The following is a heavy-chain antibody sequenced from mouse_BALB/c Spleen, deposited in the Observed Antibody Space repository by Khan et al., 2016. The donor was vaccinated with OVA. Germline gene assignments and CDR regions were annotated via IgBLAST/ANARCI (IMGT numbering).Heavy chain of an antibody. CDR1: GYSFTSYY. CDR2: IDPVNGGT. Sequence: EVQLVESGPELMKPGASVKISCKASGYSFTSYYIHWVKQSHGKSLEWIGYIDPVNGGTSYNQKFKGKATLTSDKSSNTAYMQLSSLTSEDSAVYYCARGKHGGSGYGVDYWGQGTLVTVSA. D-gene: IGHD1-1*02. J-gene: IGHJ4*01. V-gene: IGHV1-34*02. CDR3: ARGKHGGSGYGVDY.